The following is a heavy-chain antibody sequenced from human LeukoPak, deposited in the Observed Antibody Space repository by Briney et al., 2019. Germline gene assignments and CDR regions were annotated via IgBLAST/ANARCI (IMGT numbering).Heavy chain of an antibody. V-gene: IGHV5-78*01. CDR3: ARHLAYYYDSSGYPTYYFDY. CDR2: IYPGNSDT. Sequence: PGESLKISCKTSGYSFTSYWIHWVRQMPGKELEWMGSIYPGNSDTRYSPSFQGHVTISADSSSNTAYLQWSSLKASDTAMYYCARHLAYYYDSSGYPTYYFDYWGQGTLLTVSS. D-gene: IGHD3-22*01. CDR1: GYSFTSYW. J-gene: IGHJ4*02.